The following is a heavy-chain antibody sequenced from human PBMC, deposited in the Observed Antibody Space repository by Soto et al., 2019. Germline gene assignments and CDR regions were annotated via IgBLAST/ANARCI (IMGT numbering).Heavy chain of an antibody. J-gene: IGHJ3*02. Sequence: ASVKVSCKASGYTFTSYAMHWVRQAPGQRLEWMGWINAGNGNTKYSQKFQGRVTITRDTSVSTAYMELSSLRSEDTVVYYCARPRRGDYSFYRAFDIWGQGTMVTVSS. CDR2: INAGNGNT. V-gene: IGHV1-3*01. CDR3: ARPRRGDYSFYRAFDI. CDR1: GYTFTSYA. D-gene: IGHD4-17*01.